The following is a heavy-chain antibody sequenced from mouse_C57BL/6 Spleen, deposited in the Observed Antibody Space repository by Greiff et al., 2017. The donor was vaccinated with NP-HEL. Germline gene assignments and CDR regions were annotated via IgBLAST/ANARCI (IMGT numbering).Heavy chain of an antibody. CDR3: ARTVEGYFDV. CDR1: GFTFSSYA. CDR2: ISDGGSYT. J-gene: IGHJ1*03. Sequence: EVKLEESGGGLVKPGGSLKLSCAASGFTFSSYAMSWVRQTPEKRLEWVATISDGGSYTYYPDNVKGRFTISRDNAKNNLYLQMSHLKSEDTAMYYCARTVEGYFDVWGTGTTVTVSS. V-gene: IGHV5-4*03. D-gene: IGHD1-1*01.